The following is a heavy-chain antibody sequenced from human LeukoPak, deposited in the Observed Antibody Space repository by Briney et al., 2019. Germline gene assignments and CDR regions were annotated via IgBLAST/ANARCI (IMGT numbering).Heavy chain of an antibody. CDR1: GFTFSSYA. D-gene: IGHD3/OR15-3a*01. V-gene: IGHV3-30-3*01. CDR3: ARSEGLSYYYYMDV. Sequence: PGGSLRLSCSASGFTFSSYAMHWVRQAPGKGLEWVAVISYDGSNKYYADSVKGRFTISRDNSKNTLYLQMNSLRAEDTAVYYCARSEGLSYYYYMDVWGKGTTVTVSS. J-gene: IGHJ6*03. CDR2: ISYDGSNK.